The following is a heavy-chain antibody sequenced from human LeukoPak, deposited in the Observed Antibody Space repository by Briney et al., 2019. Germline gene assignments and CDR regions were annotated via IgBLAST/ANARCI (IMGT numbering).Heavy chain of an antibody. Sequence: SQTLSLTCAVSGGSISSGGYSWSWIRQPPGKGLEWIGEINHSGSTNYNPSLKSRVTISVDTSKNQFSLKLSSVTAADTAVYYCARGRVFKNWFDPWGQGTLVTVSS. V-gene: IGHV4-30-2*01. CDR1: GGSISSGGYS. J-gene: IGHJ5*02. D-gene: IGHD5/OR15-5a*01. CDR3: ARGRVFKNWFDP. CDR2: INHSGST.